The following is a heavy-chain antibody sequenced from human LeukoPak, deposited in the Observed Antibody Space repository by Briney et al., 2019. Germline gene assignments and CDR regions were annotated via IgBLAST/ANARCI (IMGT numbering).Heavy chain of an antibody. D-gene: IGHD3-10*01. V-gene: IGHV3-7*01. Sequence: GGSLRLSCAASGFTFNYYWLTWVRQAPGKGLEWVANIQQDGSEKYYVDSVKGRFIISRDNAKNSLYLQMNSLRAEDTAVYYCARVLKLRTRGVMDPLDYWGQGTLVTVSS. CDR3: ARVLKLRTRGVMDPLDY. CDR1: GFTFNYYW. CDR2: IQQDGSEK. J-gene: IGHJ4*02.